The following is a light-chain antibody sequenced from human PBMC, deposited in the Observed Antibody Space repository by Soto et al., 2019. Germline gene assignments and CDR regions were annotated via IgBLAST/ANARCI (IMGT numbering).Light chain of an antibody. CDR3: QQSYSTPFT. Sequence: DIQMTQSPSSLSASVGDRVPITCRASQRISSYLNWYQQKPGKAPKLLIYAASSLQSGVPSRFSGSGSGTDFTLTISSLQPEDFATYYCQQSYSTPFTFGPGTKVDIK. CDR2: AAS. CDR1: QRISSY. J-gene: IGKJ3*01. V-gene: IGKV1-39*01.